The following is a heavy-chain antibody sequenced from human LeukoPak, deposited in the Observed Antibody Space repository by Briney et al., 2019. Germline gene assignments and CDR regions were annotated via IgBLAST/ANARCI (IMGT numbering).Heavy chain of an antibody. Sequence: GGSLRLSCAASGFTFSSYAMSWVRQAPGKGLEWVSAISGSGGSTYYADSVKGRFTISRDNSKNTLYLQMNSLRAEDTAVYYCAKDLDYYGSGSYLDYWGRGTLVTVSS. V-gene: IGHV3-23*01. D-gene: IGHD3-10*01. CDR1: GFTFSSYA. CDR3: AKDLDYYGSGSYLDY. J-gene: IGHJ4*02. CDR2: ISGSGGST.